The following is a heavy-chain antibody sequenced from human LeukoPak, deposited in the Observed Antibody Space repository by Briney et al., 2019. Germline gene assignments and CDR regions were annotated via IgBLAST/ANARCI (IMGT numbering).Heavy chain of an antibody. CDR2: IYGGGGTTYNPYS. D-gene: IGHD3-16*01. CDR3: ARDLGWGSPVAY. CDR1: GGSISSYF. Sequence: SETLSLTCIVSGGSISSYFWNWIRQPAGKGLEWIGKIYGGGGTTYNPYSNYNPSLKSRVTMSMDTSNNEYSLSLTSVTAADTAVYYCARDLGWGSPVAYWGQGILVTVSS. V-gene: IGHV4-4*07. J-gene: IGHJ4*02.